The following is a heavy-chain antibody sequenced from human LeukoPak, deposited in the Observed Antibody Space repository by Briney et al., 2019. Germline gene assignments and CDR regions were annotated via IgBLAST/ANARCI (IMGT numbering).Heavy chain of an antibody. V-gene: IGHV4-34*01. CDR1: GGSFSGYY. D-gene: IGHD3-3*01. Sequence: SETLSLTCAVYGGSFSGYYWSWIRQPPGKGLEWIGEINHSGSINYNPSLKSRVTISVDTSKNQFSLKLSSVTAADTAVYYCALYYDFWSGYPHWGQGTMVIVSS. CDR2: INHSGSI. CDR3: ALYYDFWSGYPH. J-gene: IGHJ3*01.